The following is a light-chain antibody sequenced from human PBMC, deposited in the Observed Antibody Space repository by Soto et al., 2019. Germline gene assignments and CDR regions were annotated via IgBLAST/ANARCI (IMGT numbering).Light chain of an antibody. CDR3: QQLKSNLIT. CDR2: DAS. J-gene: IGKJ5*01. V-gene: IGKV1-5*01. Sequence: DVQMTQSPSSLSASVGDRVTITCRASQSINNWLAWYQQKPGKAPKFLIYDASTLETGVPSRFSGSGSGTEFTLTISSLQPEDFATYYCQQLKSNLITFGQGTRLEIK. CDR1: QSINNW.